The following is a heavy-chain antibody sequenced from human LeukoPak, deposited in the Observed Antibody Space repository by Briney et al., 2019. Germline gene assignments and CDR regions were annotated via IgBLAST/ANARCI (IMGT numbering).Heavy chain of an antibody. CDR3: ATSSGWYPKYFDY. V-gene: IGHV3-23*01. Sequence: GGSLRLSCAASGFTFSSYAMSWVRQAPGKGLEWVSAISGSGGSTYYADSVKGRFTISRDNSKNTLYLQMNSLRAEDTALYYCATSSGWYPKYFDYWGQGTLVTVSS. D-gene: IGHD6-19*01. CDR2: ISGSGGST. CDR1: GFTFSSYA. J-gene: IGHJ4*02.